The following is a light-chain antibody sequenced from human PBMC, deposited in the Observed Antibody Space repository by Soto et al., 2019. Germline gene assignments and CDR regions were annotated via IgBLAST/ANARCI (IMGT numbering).Light chain of an antibody. CDR3: QQCDTSPWT. CDR2: GAS. V-gene: IGKV3-20*01. J-gene: IGKJ1*01. CDR1: QSISSY. Sequence: EIVLTQSPDTLSLSPGERATLSCRASQSISSYLAWYQQKPGQAPRLLIYGASSRATGIPDRFSGSGSGTDFTLAISRLEPGESAVYFCQQCDTSPWTFGQGTKVDIK.